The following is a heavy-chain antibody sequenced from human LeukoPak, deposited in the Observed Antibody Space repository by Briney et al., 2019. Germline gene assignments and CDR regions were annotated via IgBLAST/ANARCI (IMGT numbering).Heavy chain of an antibody. CDR3: AREQDSYYFDH. CDR2: IYHSGST. V-gene: IGHV4-30-2*01. Sequence: PSQTLSLTCAVSGGSISSGGYSWSWIRQPPGKGLEWIGYIYHSGSTYYNPSLKSRVTISVDRSKNQFSLKLSSVTAADTAVYYCAREQDSYYFDHWGQGTLVTASS. J-gene: IGHJ4*02. CDR1: GGSISSGGYS.